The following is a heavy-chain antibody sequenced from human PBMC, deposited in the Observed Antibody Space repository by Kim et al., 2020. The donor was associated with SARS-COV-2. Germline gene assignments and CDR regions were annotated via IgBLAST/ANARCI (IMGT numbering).Heavy chain of an antibody. D-gene: IGHD6-13*01. Sequence: SETLSLSCTVSGGSISSSSYYWGWIRQPPGKGLEWIGIIHYSGSTYYNPSLKSRVTISVDTSKNQFSLKLSSVTAADTAVYYCARQRELNSSPGNYWGQGTLVTVSS. V-gene: IGHV4-39*01. CDR3: ARQRELNSSPGNY. CDR1: GGSISSSSYY. J-gene: IGHJ4*02. CDR2: IHYSGST.